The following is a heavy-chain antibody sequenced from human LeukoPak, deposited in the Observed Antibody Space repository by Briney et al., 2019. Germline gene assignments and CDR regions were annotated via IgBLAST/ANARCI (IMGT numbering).Heavy chain of an antibody. CDR2: ISGDGGST. D-gene: IGHD6-13*01. J-gene: IGHJ4*02. V-gene: IGHV3-23*01. Sequence: GGSLRLSCAASGFSFDTYAMTWVRQAPGKGLEWVSAISGDGGSTYYAVSVKGRCTISRDNSKNTLYLQMNGLRAEDTAVYYCTLGSLYSSSWYGDYWGQGTLVTVSS. CDR3: TLGSLYSSSWYGDY. CDR1: GFSFDTYA.